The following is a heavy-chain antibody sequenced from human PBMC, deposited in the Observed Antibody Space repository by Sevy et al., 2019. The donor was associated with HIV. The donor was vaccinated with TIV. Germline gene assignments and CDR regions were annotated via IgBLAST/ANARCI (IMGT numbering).Heavy chain of an antibody. CDR2: ISFSGSKT. D-gene: IGHD3-3*01. V-gene: IGHV3-23*01. Sequence: GGSLRLSCAAAGFNFNNYAMTWVRQAPGKGLEWVSGISFSGSKTYYAESVKGRFSISRDPSKNTLYLQMNNARVEDTAVYFCAKPPFMDFWNDYYSFYFDFWGQGTLVTVSS. CDR1: GFNFNNYA. J-gene: IGHJ4*02. CDR3: AKPPFMDFWNDYYSFYFDF.